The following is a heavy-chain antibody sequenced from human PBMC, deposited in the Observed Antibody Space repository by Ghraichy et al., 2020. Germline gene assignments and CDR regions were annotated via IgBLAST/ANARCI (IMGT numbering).Heavy chain of an antibody. J-gene: IGHJ3*01. CDR2: ITSTSSYI. D-gene: IGHD2-2*01. Sequence: GGSLRLSCAGSGFTFSSNTMNWVRHAPGKGLEWVSSITSTSSYIYYADSVKGRFTISRDNAKNSLFLQMNSLRADDTAMYYCARAYCSSKSCFWGASQNAVDVWGQGTMVTVSS. CDR3: ARAYCSSKSCFWGASQNAVDV. V-gene: IGHV3-21*01. CDR1: GFTFSSNT.